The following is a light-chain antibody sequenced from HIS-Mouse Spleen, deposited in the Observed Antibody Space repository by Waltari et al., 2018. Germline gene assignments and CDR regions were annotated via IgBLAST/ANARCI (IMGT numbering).Light chain of an antibody. V-gene: IGLV2-14*03. CDR2: DVS. CDR3: SSYTSSSTL. Sequence: QSALTQPASVSGSPGQSITISCTGTSSDVGGHNYLSWYQQHPGKAPKLIIYDVSNRPSGVSNRFSGSKSGNTASLTISGLQAEDEADYYCSSYTSSSTLFGTGTKVTVL. J-gene: IGLJ1*01. CDR1: SSDVGGHNY.